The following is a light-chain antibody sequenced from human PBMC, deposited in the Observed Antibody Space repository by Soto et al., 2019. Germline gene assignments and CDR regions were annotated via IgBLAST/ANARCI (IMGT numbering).Light chain of an antibody. Sequence: EILVTQSRGTLSLSPGEVATLSCRSSQSVSSSYLAWYQQKPGQAPRLLIYGASSRATGIPDRFSGSGSGTDFTLTISSLEPEDFAVYYCQQRSNWPLTFGQGTRLEIK. J-gene: IGKJ5*01. V-gene: IGKV3D-20*02. CDR3: QQRSNWPLT. CDR1: QSVSSSY. CDR2: GAS.